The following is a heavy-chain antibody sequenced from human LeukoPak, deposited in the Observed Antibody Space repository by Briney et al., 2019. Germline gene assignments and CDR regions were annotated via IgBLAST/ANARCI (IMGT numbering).Heavy chain of an antibody. D-gene: IGHD4-17*01. V-gene: IGHV3-21*01. CDR3: ARKGYGEDYFYYYMDV. Sequence: NSGGSLRLSCAASGFTFSSYSMDWVRQAPGKGLEWVSSISSSSGYIYYADSVQGRFTISRDNAKNSLNLQMNSLRAEDTAVYYCARKGYGEDYFYYYMDVWGKGTTVTVSS. J-gene: IGHJ6*03. CDR1: GFTFSSYS. CDR2: ISSSSGYI.